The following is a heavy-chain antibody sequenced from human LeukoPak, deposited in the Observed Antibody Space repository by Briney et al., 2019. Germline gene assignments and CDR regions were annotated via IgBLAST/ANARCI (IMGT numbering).Heavy chain of an antibody. D-gene: IGHD3-22*01. J-gene: IGHJ3*02. CDR3: AREGPSRYYDTPLDAFDI. CDR2: ISAYNGNT. CDR1: GYIFTSYG. V-gene: IGHV1-18*01. Sequence: ASVKVSCKASGYIFTSYGISWVRQAPGQGLEWMGWISAYNGNTNYAQKLQGRVTMTTDTSTSTAYMELRSLRSDDTAVYYCAREGPSRYYDTPLDAFDIWGQGTMVTVSS.